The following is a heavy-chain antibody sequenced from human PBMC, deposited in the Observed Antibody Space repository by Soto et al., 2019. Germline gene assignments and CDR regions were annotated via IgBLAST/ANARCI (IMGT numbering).Heavy chain of an antibody. D-gene: IGHD3-3*01. V-gene: IGHV1-24*01. CDR1: GYTLTELS. J-gene: IGHJ6*02. CDR3: ARRIFGVVIIPDLYNGMDV. CDR2: FDPEDGET. Sequence: ASVKVSCKVSGYTLTELSMHWVRQAPXKGLEWMGGFDPEDGETIYAQKFQGRVTITADESTSTAYMELSSLRSEDTAVYYCARRIFGVVIIPDLYNGMDVWGQGTTVTVSS.